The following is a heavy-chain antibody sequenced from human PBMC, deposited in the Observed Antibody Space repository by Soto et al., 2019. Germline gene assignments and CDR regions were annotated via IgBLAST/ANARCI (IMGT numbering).Heavy chain of an antibody. CDR1: GFTFSSYA. J-gene: IGHJ4*02. CDR3: AKDVIRAEDIKWESITDY. V-gene: IGHV3-30*18. D-gene: IGHD1-26*01. CDR2: TSYDGSNK. Sequence: PGGSLRLSCAASGFTFSSYAMHWVRQAPGKGLEWVAVTSYDGSNKFYVDSVKGRFTVSRDNSKNTLYLQMNSLRSEDTAVYYCAKDVIRAEDIKWESITDYWGLGTLVTVSS.